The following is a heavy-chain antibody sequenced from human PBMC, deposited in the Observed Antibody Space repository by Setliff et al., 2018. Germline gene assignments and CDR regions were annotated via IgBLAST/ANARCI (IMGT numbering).Heavy chain of an antibody. CDR1: GDSISSGTYY. CDR2: RYYSWHT. CDR3: AKHGEESKVTTYLAS. J-gene: IGHJ5*02. Sequence: PSETLSLTCTVSGDSISSGTYYWGWIRQPPGKGLEWCGSRYYSWHTYYNPSLKIRMAMSVDKAKNQFSLNLRSVSAADTAIYYCAKHGEESKVTTYLASWGQGTLVTVSS. D-gene: IGHD4-17*01. V-gene: IGHV4-39*01.